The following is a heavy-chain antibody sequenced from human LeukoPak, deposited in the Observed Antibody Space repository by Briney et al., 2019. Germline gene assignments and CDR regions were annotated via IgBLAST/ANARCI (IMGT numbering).Heavy chain of an antibody. J-gene: IGHJ3*02. Sequence: ASVKVFCKASVCSFSSYAISWVRQAPGQGLEWRGRSIPILGIAKYAQKFQGRVTITADKTTRTAYMELSSLRSEDTAVYYCARERSEKWGSLKYAYDIWGQGTMVTVSS. CDR1: VCSFSSYA. D-gene: IGHD7-27*01. CDR2: SIPILGIA. CDR3: ARERSEKWGSLKYAYDI. V-gene: IGHV1-69*04.